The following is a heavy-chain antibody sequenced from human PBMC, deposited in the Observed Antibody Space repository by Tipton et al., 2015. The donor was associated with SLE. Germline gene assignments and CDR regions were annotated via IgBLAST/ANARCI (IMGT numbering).Heavy chain of an antibody. D-gene: IGHD2-21*02. V-gene: IGHV4-34*01. CDR2: IYTRGST. J-gene: IGHJ4*02. CDR3: ASRPVVTGEGAGDY. CDR1: GGSFSGYY. Sequence: TLSLTCAVYGGSFSGYYWSWIRQPPGKGLEWIGRIYTRGSTNYNPSPKRRVTISVETSKNQFSLKLTSVTAADTAVYYCASRPVVTGEGAGDYWGQGTLVTVSS.